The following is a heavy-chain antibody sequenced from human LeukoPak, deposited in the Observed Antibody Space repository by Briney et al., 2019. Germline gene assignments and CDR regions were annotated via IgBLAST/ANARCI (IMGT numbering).Heavy chain of an antibody. CDR2: ISSNGGST. J-gene: IGHJ4*02. Sequence: GGSLRLSCAASGFTFSSYAMHWVRQAPGKGLEYVSAISSNGGSTYYANSVKGRFTISRDNSKNTLYLQMGSLRAEDMAVYYCARGMSSGYDFDYWGQGTLVTVSS. CDR1: GFTFSSYA. CDR3: ARGMSSGYDFDY. D-gene: IGHD5-12*01. V-gene: IGHV3-64*01.